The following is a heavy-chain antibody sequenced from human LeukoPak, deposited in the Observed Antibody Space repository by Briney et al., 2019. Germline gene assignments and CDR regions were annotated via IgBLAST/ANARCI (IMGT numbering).Heavy chain of an antibody. CDR2: ISGVST. D-gene: IGHD2-21*01. Sequence: VGSLRLSCAASGFTFSSNEMSWVRQAPGQGLEWVSSISGVSTYYADSLRRRFTISIDQSKNTLYLHMNGLRLEDPAAHYCAKALDSRPAVNWFDPWGQGSLVTVSS. CDR1: GFTFSSNE. J-gene: IGHJ5*02. CDR3: AKALDSRPAVNWFDP. V-gene: IGHV3-38-3*01.